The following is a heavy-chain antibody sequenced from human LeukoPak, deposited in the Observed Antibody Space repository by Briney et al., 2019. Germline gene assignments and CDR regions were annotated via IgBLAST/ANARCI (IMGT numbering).Heavy chain of an antibody. Sequence: ASVKVSCKASVGTFSSYAISWVRQAPGQGLEWMGGIIPILGIANYAQRFQGRVTITADKSTSTAYMELSSLRSEDTAVYYCARDRDYYDSSGYYPPMSYWGQGTLVTVSS. CDR2: IIPILGIA. V-gene: IGHV1-69*04. CDR3: ARDRDYYDSSGYYPPMSY. D-gene: IGHD3-22*01. J-gene: IGHJ4*02. CDR1: VGTFSSYA.